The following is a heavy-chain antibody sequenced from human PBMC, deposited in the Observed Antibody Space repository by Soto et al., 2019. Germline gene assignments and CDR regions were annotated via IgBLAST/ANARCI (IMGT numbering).Heavy chain of an antibody. CDR2: FDPEDGET. CDR1: GYTLTELS. J-gene: IGHJ4*02. D-gene: IGHD3-22*01. Sequence: ASVKVSCKVSGYTLTELSMHWVRQAPGKGLEWMGGFDPEDGETIYAQKFQGRVTMTEDTSTDTAYMELSSLRSEDTAVYYCATRVLDYYDSSGYPFDYWGQGTLVTVSS. V-gene: IGHV1-24*01. CDR3: ATRVLDYYDSSGYPFDY.